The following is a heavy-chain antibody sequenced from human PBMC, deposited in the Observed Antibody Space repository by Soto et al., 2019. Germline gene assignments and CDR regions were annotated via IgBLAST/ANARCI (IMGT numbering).Heavy chain of an antibody. CDR1: GFTFGSYW. J-gene: IGHJ4*02. D-gene: IGHD3-10*01. V-gene: IGHV3-74*01. CDR2: INGDGRST. Sequence: EVQLVESGGGSVQTGGSLRISCAASGFTFGSYWMDWVRQAPGKGLVWVSRINGDGRSTTYADSVKGRFTISRDNAKNTLYLQMNSLRADDTAVYYCSRGTLWFVESPKSGGPGTLVIVSS. CDR3: SRGTLWFVESPKS.